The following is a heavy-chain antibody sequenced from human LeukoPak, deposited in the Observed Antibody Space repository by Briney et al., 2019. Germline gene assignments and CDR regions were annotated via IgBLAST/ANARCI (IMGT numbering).Heavy chain of an antibody. CDR2: ISYDGSNK. V-gene: IGHV3-30*04. Sequence: SGGSLRLSCAASGFTFSSYAMHWVRQAPGKGLEWVAVISYDGSNKYYADSVKGRFTISRDNSKNTLYLQMNSLRAEDTALYHCARGLGYCSGGSCYSPGYFDYWGQGTLVTVSS. CDR1: GFTFSSYA. J-gene: IGHJ4*02. CDR3: ARGLGYCSGGSCYSPGYFDY. D-gene: IGHD2-15*01.